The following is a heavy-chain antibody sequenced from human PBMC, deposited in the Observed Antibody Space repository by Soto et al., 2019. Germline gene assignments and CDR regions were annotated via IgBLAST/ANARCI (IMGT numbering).Heavy chain of an antibody. Sequence: GGSLRLSCAASGFTFSGSAMHWVRQASGKGLEWVGRIRSKANSYATAYAASVKGRFTISRDDSKNTAYLQMNSLKTEDTAVYYCTRQGEYSGYDSQSRIYYYYYYYMDVWGKGTTVTVSS. J-gene: IGHJ6*03. CDR2: IRSKANSYAT. D-gene: IGHD5-12*01. CDR1: GFTFSGSA. V-gene: IGHV3-73*01. CDR3: TRQGEYSGYDSQSRIYYYYYYYMDV.